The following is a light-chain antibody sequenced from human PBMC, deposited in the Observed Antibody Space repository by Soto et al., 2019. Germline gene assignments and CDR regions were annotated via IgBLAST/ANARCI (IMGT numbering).Light chain of an antibody. Sequence: EIVLTQSPATLSLSPGERATLSCRASQSVSSYLAWYQQKPGQAPRLLIYDASNRATGIPARFSGSGSGTDFTLTISSLDLEDFAVYYCKKRSNGLTFGGGTKVDIK. J-gene: IGKJ4*01. CDR3: KKRSNGLT. CDR2: DAS. V-gene: IGKV3-11*01. CDR1: QSVSSY.